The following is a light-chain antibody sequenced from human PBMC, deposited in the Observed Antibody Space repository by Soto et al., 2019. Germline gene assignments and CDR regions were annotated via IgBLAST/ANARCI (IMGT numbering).Light chain of an antibody. J-gene: IGLJ2*01. Sequence: SVLTQPPSVSGAPGQRVTISCTGSSSNIGAGYDVHWYQQLPGTAPKLLIYGNSNRPSGVPDRFSGSKSGPSASLAITGLQAEDEADYYCQSYDSSLSGVVFGGGTKVTVL. V-gene: IGLV1-40*01. CDR1: SSNIGAGYD. CDR2: GNS. CDR3: QSYDSSLSGVV.